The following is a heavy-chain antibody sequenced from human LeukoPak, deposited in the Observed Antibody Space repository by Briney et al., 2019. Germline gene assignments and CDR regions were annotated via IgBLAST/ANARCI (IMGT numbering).Heavy chain of an antibody. CDR3: ASFMVREGNWFDP. V-gene: IGHV3-48*01. CDR2: ISSSSSTI. CDR1: GFTFSSYS. Sequence: PGGSLRLSCAASGFTFSSYSMNWVRQAPGKGLEWVSYISSSSSTIYYADSVKGRFTISRDNAKNSLYLQMNSLRAEDTAVYYCASFMVREGNWFDPWGQGTLVTVSS. J-gene: IGHJ5*02. D-gene: IGHD3-10*01.